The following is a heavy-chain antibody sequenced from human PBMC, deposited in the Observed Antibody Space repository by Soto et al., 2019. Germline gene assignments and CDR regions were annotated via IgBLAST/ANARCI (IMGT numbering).Heavy chain of an antibody. Sequence: GESLKISCKGSGYSFTSYWISWVRQMPGEGPEWMGIIYPGDSDTKYNPSFQGQVTISADKSITTTYLQWSSLKASDTAIYYCAASIFYYGMDVWGQGTTVTVSS. J-gene: IGHJ6*02. CDR3: AASIFYYGMDV. CDR2: IYPGDSDT. V-gene: IGHV5-51*01. CDR1: GYSFTSYW.